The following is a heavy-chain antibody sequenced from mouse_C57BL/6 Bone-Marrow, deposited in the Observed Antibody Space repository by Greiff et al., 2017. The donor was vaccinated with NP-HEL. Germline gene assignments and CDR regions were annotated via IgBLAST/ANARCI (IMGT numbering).Heavy chain of an antibody. V-gene: IGHV7-3*01. CDR3: ARSDWYFDV. J-gene: IGHJ1*03. Sequence: DVHLVESGGGLVQPGGSLSLSCAASGFTFPDYYMSWVRQPLGKALEWLGFIRNTDNGSTTESSASVQGRFTLSRDNSHSILYLTLNALRSEDRATYYCARSDWYFDVWGTGTTVTVAS. CDR1: GFTFPDYY. CDR2: IRNTDNGSTT.